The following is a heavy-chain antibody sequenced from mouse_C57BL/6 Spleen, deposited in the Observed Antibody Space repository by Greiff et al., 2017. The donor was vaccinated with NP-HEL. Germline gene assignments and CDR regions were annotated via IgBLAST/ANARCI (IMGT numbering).Heavy chain of an antibody. CDR1: GFTFSSYA. J-gene: IGHJ2*01. Sequence: DVKLVESGGGLVKPGGSLKLSCAASGFTFSSYAMSWVRQTPEKRLEWVATISDGGSYTYYPDNVKGRFTISRDNAKNNLYLQMSHLKSEDTAMYYCARVGVNYFDYWGQGTTLTVSS. V-gene: IGHV5-4*03. CDR2: ISDGGSYT. CDR3: ARVGVNYFDY. D-gene: IGHD2-5*01.